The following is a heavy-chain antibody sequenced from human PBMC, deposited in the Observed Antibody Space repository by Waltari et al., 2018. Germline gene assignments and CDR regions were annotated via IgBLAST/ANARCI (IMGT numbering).Heavy chain of an antibody. CDR2: ISGSGGST. CDR3: AKDNVVTLGKEGTPFDY. V-gene: IGHV3-23*01. CDR1: GFTFSSSA. D-gene: IGHD2-15*01. Sequence: EVQLLESGGGLVQPGGSLRLSCAASGFTFSSSAMSWVRQAPGKGLEWVSAISGSGGSTYYADSVKGRFTISRDNSKNTLYLQMNSLRAEDTAVYYCAKDNVVTLGKEGTPFDYWGQGTLVTVSS. J-gene: IGHJ4*02.